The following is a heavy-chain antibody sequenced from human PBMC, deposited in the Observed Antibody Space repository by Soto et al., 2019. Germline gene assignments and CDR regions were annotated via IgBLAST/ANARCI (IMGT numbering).Heavy chain of an antibody. Sequence: GESLRLSCAASGFTFSSYAMHWVRQAPGKGLEWVAVISYDGSNKYYADSVKGRFTISRDNSKNTLYLQMNSLRAEDTAVYYCAREQAHIVLMVYASYFDYWGQGTLVTVSS. CDR3: AREQAHIVLMVYASYFDY. V-gene: IGHV3-30-3*01. CDR2: ISYDGSNK. D-gene: IGHD2-8*01. CDR1: GFTFSSYA. J-gene: IGHJ4*02.